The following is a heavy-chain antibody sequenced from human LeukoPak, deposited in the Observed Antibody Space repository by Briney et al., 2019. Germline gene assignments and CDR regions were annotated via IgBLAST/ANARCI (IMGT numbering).Heavy chain of an antibody. D-gene: IGHD4-23*01. CDR1: GFTVSSNY. CDR2: IYSGGST. CDR3: ARDLAGGNGGY. Sequence: GGSLRLSCAASGFTVSSNYMSWVRQAPGKGLEWVSVIYSGGSTYYADSVKGRFTISRDNSKNTLYLQMNSLRAEDTAVYYCARDLAGGNGGYWGQGTLVTVSS. V-gene: IGHV3-66*01. J-gene: IGHJ4*02.